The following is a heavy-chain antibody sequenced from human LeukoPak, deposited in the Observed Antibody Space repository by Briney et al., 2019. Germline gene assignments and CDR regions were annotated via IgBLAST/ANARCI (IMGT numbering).Heavy chain of an antibody. J-gene: IGHJ6*03. Sequence: PSETLSLTCTVSGGSINNYYWSWIRQPPGKGLEWIGNIYYSGSTNYNPSLKSRVTISLDTSKNQFSLKLKSVTAADTAVYYCARGGYYMDVWGKGTTVTVPS. CDR1: GGSINNYY. CDR3: ARGGYYMDV. CDR2: IYYSGST. V-gene: IGHV4-59*01.